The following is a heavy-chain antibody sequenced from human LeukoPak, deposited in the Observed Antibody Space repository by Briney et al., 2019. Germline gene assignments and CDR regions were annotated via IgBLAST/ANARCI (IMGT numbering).Heavy chain of an antibody. J-gene: IGHJ6*04. D-gene: IGHD3/OR15-3a*01. Sequence: GGSLRLSCAATGFTFSSYWMSWVRQAPGKGLEWVANIKQDGGEKYYVDSVKGRFTISGDNAKNSLYLQMNSLRAEDTAVYYCARDGAVDDFYYYGMDVWGKGTTVTVSS. V-gene: IGHV3-7*01. CDR1: GFTFSSYW. CDR3: ARDGAVDDFYYYGMDV. CDR2: IKQDGGEK.